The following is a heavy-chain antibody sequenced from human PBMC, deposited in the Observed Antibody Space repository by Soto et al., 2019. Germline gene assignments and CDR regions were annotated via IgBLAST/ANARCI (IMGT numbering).Heavy chain of an antibody. D-gene: IGHD5-18*01. J-gene: IGHJ4*02. V-gene: IGHV4-31*03. CDR3: AREYTYGSNFFDC. CDR2: ISHSGST. CDR1: GGSISSSAYY. Sequence: SETLSLTCTVSGGSISSSAYYWSWIRQHPGKGLEWIGYISHSGSTYYNPSLKSRVIISVDTSKNQFSLSLTSVTAADTAVYYCAREYTYGSNFFDCWGQGALVTVS.